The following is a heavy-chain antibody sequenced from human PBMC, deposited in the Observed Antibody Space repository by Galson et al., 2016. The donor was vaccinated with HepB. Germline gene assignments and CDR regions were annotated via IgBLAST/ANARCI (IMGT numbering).Heavy chain of an antibody. Sequence: SETLSLTCAVSGGSISSSNWWNWVLQPPGKGLEWIGDINHSGSTNYNPSLKSRVTISVDKSNNHVSLILSSVTAADTAVYYCARGPSRVEASGAFEYWGQGTPVTVSS. J-gene: IGHJ4*02. CDR2: INHSGST. D-gene: IGHD6-13*01. CDR3: ARGPSRVEASGAFEY. V-gene: IGHV4-4*02. CDR1: GGSISSSNW.